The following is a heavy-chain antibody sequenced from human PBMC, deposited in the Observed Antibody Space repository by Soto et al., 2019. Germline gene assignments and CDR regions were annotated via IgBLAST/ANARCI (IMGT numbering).Heavy chain of an antibody. CDR1: GFTFRNYW. V-gene: IGHV3-7*03. CDR3: ARDRGLTGTTREKWFDP. D-gene: IGHD1-20*01. J-gene: IGHJ5*02. Sequence: EVQLVESGGGLVQPGGSLRLSCAASGFTFRNYWMSWVRQAPGKGLEWVANINQDGSEKYYVDSVKGRFTISRDNAKNSLYLQMNSLRAEDTAVYYCARDRGLTGTTREKWFDPWGQGTLVSVSS. CDR2: INQDGSEK.